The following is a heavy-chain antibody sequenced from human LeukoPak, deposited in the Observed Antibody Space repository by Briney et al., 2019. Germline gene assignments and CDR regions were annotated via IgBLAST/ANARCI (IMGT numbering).Heavy chain of an antibody. D-gene: IGHD4-17*01. V-gene: IGHV3-11*01. CDR3: ARDHTVTTEPDWFDP. J-gene: IGHJ5*02. CDR2: ISSSGSTI. Sequence: GGSLRLSCAASGFTFSDYYMSWIRQAPGKGLEWVSYISSSGSTIYYADSVKGRFTISRDNAKNSLYLQMNSLRAEDTAVYYCARDHTVTTEPDWFDPWGQGTLVTVSS. CDR1: GFTFSDYY.